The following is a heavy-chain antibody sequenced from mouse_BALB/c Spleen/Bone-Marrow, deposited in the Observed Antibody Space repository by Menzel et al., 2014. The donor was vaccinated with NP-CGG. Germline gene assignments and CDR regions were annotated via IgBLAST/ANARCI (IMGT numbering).Heavy chain of an antibody. J-gene: IGHJ3*01. CDR3: AKVTTGCAY. D-gene: IGHD2-2*01. CDR2: IYPGDGDT. V-gene: IGHV1-80*01. Sequence: VQLQQSGAELVRPGSSVKISCKASGYAFSTYWMTWVKQRPGQGLEWIGQIYPGDGDTKYNGKFKGKATLTADKSSSTAYMQLSSLTSEDSAVYFCAKVTTGCAYWGQGTLVTVSA. CDR1: GYAFSTYW.